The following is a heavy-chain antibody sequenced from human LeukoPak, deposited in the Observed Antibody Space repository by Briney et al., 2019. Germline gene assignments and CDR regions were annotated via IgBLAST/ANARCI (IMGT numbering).Heavy chain of an antibody. CDR2: ISGSGGST. D-gene: IGHD2-15*01. Sequence: GGSLRLSCAASGFTFSSYAMSWVRQAPGKGLEWVSAISGSGGSTYYADSVKGRFTISRDNSKNTLYLQMNSLRAEDTAVYYCAKDCHGGSCYGVDYWGQGTLVTVPS. CDR1: GFTFSSYA. J-gene: IGHJ4*02. V-gene: IGHV3-23*01. CDR3: AKDCHGGSCYGVDY.